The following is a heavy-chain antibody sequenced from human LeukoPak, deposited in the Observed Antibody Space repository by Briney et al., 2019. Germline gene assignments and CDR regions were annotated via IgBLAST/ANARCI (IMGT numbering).Heavy chain of an antibody. CDR1: GGTFSSYA. CDR3: AREYPGRLGDAFDI. Sequence: SSVKVSCKASGGTFSSYAISWVRQAPGQGLDWMGGIILIFGTANYAQKFQGRVTITTEDSTITAYMELSSLRSEDTAVYYCAREYPGRLGDAFDIWGQGTMVTVSS. V-gene: IGHV1-69*05. J-gene: IGHJ3*02. D-gene: IGHD2-21*01. CDR2: IILIFGTA.